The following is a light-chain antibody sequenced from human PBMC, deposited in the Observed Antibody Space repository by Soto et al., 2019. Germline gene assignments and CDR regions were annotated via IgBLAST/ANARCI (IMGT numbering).Light chain of an antibody. J-gene: IGKJ2*01. CDR3: QQYFGSLYT. Sequence: SVWTQSPGTLSLSPGEGATLSCRTSQSICSTYLAWYQQRPGQAPRLLIYAASSRATGIPDRFSGSGSGTDFTRTISRLEPEDFAVYYCQQYFGSLYTFGQGTKLEIK. V-gene: IGKV3-20*01. CDR2: AAS. CDR1: QSICSTY.